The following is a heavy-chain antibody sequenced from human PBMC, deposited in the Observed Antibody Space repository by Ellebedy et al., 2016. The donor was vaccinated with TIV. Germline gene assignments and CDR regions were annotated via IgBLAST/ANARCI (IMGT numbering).Heavy chain of an antibody. CDR3: ASSGLLWFGSFHPPR. V-gene: IGHV3-11*01. Sequence: GGSLRLSXAASGFTSSDYYMSWIRQAPGRGLEWVSYISSSGSTIYYADSVKGRFTISRDNAKNSLYLQMNSLRAEDTAVYYCASSGLLWFGSFHPPRWGQGTLVTVSS. CDR1: GFTSSDYY. CDR2: ISSSGSTI. D-gene: IGHD3-10*01. J-gene: IGHJ4*02.